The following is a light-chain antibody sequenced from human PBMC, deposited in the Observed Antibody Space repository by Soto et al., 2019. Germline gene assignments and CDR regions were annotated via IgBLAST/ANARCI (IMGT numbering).Light chain of an antibody. CDR3: QQYSDSPPYT. V-gene: IGKV3-20*01. CDR1: QSVDRAY. CDR2: GAS. J-gene: IGKJ2*01. Sequence: EVVLTQSPGTLSLSPGERAILSCRDSQSVDRAYLAWYQQKPGQAPRLLIYGASNRATGIPDRFSGSGSGTDFTLTISRLEPEDFAVYYCQQYSDSPPYTFGQGTKLEIK.